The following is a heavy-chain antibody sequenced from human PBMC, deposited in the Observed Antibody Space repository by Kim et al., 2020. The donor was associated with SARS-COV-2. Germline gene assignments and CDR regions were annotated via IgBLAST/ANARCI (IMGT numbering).Heavy chain of an antibody. CDR3: ARAYYDILTGWDDYGMDV. V-gene: IGHV4-39*02. Sequence: SETLSLTCTVSGGSISSSSYYWGWIRQPPGKGLEWIGSIYYSGSTYYNPSLKSRVTISVDTSTNHFSLKLSSVTAADTAVYYCARAYYDILTGWDDYGMDVWGQGNAVTAS. CDR2: IYYSGST. CDR1: GGSISSSSYY. D-gene: IGHD3-9*01. J-gene: IGHJ6*02.